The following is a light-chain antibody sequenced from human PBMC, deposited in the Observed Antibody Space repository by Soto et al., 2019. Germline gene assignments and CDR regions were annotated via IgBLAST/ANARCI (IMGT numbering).Light chain of an antibody. CDR1: QSVRRD. Sequence: VVTQSPATLSVFPGETARLSCRASQSVRRDLAWYQQRPGQAPRLLIYGASTRATGIPARFRGSGSGTEFRLTISSLQSEDFATYYCQQYNTWHPKMAFGRGTKVEIK. J-gene: IGKJ1*01. V-gene: IGKV3-15*01. CDR2: GAS. CDR3: QQYNTWHPKMA.